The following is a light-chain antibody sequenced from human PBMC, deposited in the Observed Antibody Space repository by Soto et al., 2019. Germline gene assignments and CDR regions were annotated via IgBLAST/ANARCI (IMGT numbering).Light chain of an antibody. CDR3: TSYVGNDIWV. CDR2: EVT. V-gene: IGLV2-8*01. CDR1: SSDVGAYKY. Sequence: QSVLTQPPSASGSPGQSVTISCTRTSSDVGAYKYVSWYQQYPGKAPKLMIYEVTKRPSGVPDRFSGSKSGNTASLTVSGLQAEDEADYYCTSYVGNDIWVFGGGTKVTVL. J-gene: IGLJ3*02.